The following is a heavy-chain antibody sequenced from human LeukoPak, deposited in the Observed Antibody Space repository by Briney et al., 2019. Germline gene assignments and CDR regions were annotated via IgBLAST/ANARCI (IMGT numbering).Heavy chain of an antibody. CDR1: GFTFSSYA. J-gene: IGHJ3*02. CDR3: AKGPRITMIVVVITTLLSAFDI. Sequence: GSLRLSCAASGFTFSSYAMSWVRQAPGKGLEWVSAISGSGGSTYYADSVKGRFTISRDNSKNTLYLQMNSLRAEDTAVYYCAKGPRITMIVVVITTLLSAFDIWGQGTMVTVSS. D-gene: IGHD3-22*01. CDR2: ISGSGGST. V-gene: IGHV3-23*01.